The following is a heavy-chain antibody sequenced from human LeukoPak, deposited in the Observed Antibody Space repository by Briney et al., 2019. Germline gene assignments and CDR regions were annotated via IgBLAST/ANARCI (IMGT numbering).Heavy chain of an antibody. CDR3: ARADYVWGSYDY. J-gene: IGHJ4*02. D-gene: IGHD3-16*01. V-gene: IGHV3-53*01. CDR2: IYSGGST. Sequence: TGGSLRLSCAASGFTVSSNYMSWVRQAPGKGLEWVSVIYSGGSTYYADSVKGRFTISRDNSKNTLYLQMNSLRAEDTAVYYCARADYVWGSYDYWGQGTLVTVSS. CDR1: GFTVSSNY.